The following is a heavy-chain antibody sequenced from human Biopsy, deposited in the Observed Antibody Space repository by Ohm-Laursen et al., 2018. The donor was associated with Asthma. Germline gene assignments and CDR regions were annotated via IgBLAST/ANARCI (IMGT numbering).Heavy chain of an antibody. CDR3: AKDMGAGGNDPDSFIGYYGMDV. CDR2: ISWNSGNI. J-gene: IGHJ6*02. V-gene: IGHV3-9*01. CDR1: GFRFDDYA. D-gene: IGHD3-16*01. Sequence: SLRLSCAPSGFRFDDYAMYWVRQAPGKGLEWVAGISWNSGNIGYAVSVKGRFIVSRDNVKNSLYLQMNSLRAKDTALYYCAKDMGAGGNDPDSFIGYYGMDVWGQGTTVTVSS.